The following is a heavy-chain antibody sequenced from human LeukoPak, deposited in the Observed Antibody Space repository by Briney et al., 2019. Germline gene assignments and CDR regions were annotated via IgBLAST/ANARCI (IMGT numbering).Heavy chain of an antibody. D-gene: IGHD2/OR15-2a*01. V-gene: IGHV3-9*01. CDR2: ISWKSGSI. J-gene: IGHJ3*02. Sequence: GGSLRLFCGPSGFTHYDYAVQWAPEAPRKAVVGVRGISWKSGSIGYADSVKGRFTISRDNAKTPLYLQMNSLRAEDAALYYGAKAMNTRTAFDIWGQGTMVTVSS. CDR3: AKAMNTRTAFDI. CDR1: GFTHYDYA.